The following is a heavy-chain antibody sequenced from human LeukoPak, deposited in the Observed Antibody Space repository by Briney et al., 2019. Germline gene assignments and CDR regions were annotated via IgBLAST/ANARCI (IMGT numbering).Heavy chain of an antibody. Sequence: ASVKVSCKASGYTFTGYYMHWVRQAPGQGLEWMGWINSTSGYTSSPQKFRGRVTMTRDTSISTAYMELSSLRSDDTAAYYCARTYCGGDCYLNDAFDIWGRGTLVTVSS. V-gene: IGHV1-2*02. J-gene: IGHJ3*02. CDR1: GYTFTGYY. CDR2: INSTSGYT. CDR3: ARTYCGGDCYLNDAFDI. D-gene: IGHD2-21*01.